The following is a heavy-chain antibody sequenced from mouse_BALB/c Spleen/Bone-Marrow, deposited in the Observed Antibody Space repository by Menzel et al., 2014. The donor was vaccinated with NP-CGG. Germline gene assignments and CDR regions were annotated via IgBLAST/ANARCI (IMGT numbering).Heavy chain of an antibody. CDR3: ARLIATDY. CDR2: IDPANGNT. Sequence: VQLKESGAALVKPGASVKLSCTASGFNIKDTYMHWVKQRPEQGLEWIGRIDPANGNTKYDPKFQGKATITADASSNTAYLQLNSLASEDTAVYYCARLIATDYWGQGTTLTVSS. J-gene: IGHJ2*01. D-gene: IGHD2-4*01. CDR1: GFNIKDTY. V-gene: IGHV14-3*02.